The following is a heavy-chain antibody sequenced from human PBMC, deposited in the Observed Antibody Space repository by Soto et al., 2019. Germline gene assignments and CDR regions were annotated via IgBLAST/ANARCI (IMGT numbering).Heavy chain of an antibody. D-gene: IGHD4-17*01. CDR3: TTEPPGEGTEARS. V-gene: IGHV3-15*07. J-gene: IGHJ5*02. CDR1: GFTFSNAW. Sequence: EVQLVESGGGLVKPGGSLRLSCAASGFTFSNAWMNWVRQAPGKGLEWVGRIKSKTDGGTTDYAAPVKGRFTISRDDSKNTLYLQMNSLKTEDPAVYYCTTEPPGEGTEARSWGQGTLVTVSS. CDR2: IKSKTDGGTT.